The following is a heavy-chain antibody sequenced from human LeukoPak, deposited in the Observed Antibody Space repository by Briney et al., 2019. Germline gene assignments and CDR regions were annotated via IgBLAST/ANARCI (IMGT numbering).Heavy chain of an antibody. CDR3: AKDTTHQWELHLFDY. CDR1: GFTFSSYS. V-gene: IGHV3-21*04. D-gene: IGHD1-26*01. Sequence: GGSLRLSCAASGFTFSSYSMNWVRQAPGKGLEWVSSISSSSSYIYYADSVKGRFTISRDNAKNSLYLQMNSLRAEDTALYYCAKDTTHQWELHLFDYWGQGTLVTVSS. J-gene: IGHJ4*02. CDR2: ISSSSSYI.